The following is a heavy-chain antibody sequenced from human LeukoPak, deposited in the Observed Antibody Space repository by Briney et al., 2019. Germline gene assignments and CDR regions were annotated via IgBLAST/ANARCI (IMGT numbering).Heavy chain of an antibody. CDR3: ARALYASSSWHTFDI. CDR1: GFSFDDYG. D-gene: IGHD6-13*01. V-gene: IGHV3-20*04. CDR2: INWNGANT. J-gene: IGHJ3*02. Sequence: PEGSLRLSCAASGFSFDDYGMTWVRQAPGKGLEWVSVINWNGANTGYADSVKGRFTISRDNAKNSLHLQMNSLRAEDTAFYYCARALYASSSWHTFDIWGQGTMVTVSS.